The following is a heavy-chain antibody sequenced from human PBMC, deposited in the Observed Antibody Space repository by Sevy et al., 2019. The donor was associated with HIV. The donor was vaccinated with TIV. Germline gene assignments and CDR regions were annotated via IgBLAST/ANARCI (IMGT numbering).Heavy chain of an antibody. CDR2: INESGIT. D-gene: IGHD2-2*01. Sequence: ETLSLTCAVHDGSFSGYYWNWIRQLPGKRLEWIGEINESGITYYNPSLKSRVTISVDTSKKQFSLKLKSVTAADTAVYFCARSPPVVVVPGAPSWFDPWGQGTLVTVSS. V-gene: IGHV4-34*01. J-gene: IGHJ5*02. CDR1: DGSFSGYY. CDR3: ARSPPVVVVPGAPSWFDP.